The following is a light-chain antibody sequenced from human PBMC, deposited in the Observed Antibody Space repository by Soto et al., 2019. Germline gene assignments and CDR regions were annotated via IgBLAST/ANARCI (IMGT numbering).Light chain of an antibody. CDR1: SSDVGGYNY. CDR3: TSYTSSRTYV. J-gene: IGLJ1*01. CDR2: GVS. Sequence: QSALTQPASVSGSPGQSITISCTGTSSDVGGYNYVSWYQHYPGKAPKLIISGVSDRPSGVSDRFSGSKSGNTASLTISGLQTEDEGDYYCTSYTSSRTYVFGTGTKVTVL. V-gene: IGLV2-14*01.